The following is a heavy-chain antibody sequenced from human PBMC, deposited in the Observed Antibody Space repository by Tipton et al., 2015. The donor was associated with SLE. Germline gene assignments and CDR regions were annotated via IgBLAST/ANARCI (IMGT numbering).Heavy chain of an antibody. J-gene: IGHJ4*02. D-gene: IGHD5-24*01. CDR3: ARPVEKTTTPFDS. CDR2: IYTVGIP. CDR1: GGPISTFY. Sequence: TLSLTCTVSGGPISTFYWSWIRQPPGKGLEWIGYIYTVGIPNYNPSLKSRVTISVDTSKNQFSLKLNSVTAADTAVYYCARPVEKTTTPFDSWGQGTLVTVSS. V-gene: IGHV4-4*08.